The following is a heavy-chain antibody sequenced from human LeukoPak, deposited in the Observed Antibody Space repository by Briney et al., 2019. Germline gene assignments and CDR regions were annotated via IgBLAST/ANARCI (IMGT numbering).Heavy chain of an antibody. Sequence: SETLSLTCTVSGGSISSYYWSWIRQPAGKGLEWIGRIYTSGSTNYNPSLKSRVTISVDTSKNQFSLKLSSVTAADTAVYYCARGFSDSSGWSPWSYFDYWGQGTLVTVSS. J-gene: IGHJ4*02. D-gene: IGHD6-19*01. CDR2: IYTSGST. CDR3: ARGFSDSSGWSPWSYFDY. V-gene: IGHV4-4*07. CDR1: GGSISSYY.